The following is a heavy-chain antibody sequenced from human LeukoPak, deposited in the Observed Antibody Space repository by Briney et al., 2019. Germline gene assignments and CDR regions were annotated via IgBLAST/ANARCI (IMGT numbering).Heavy chain of an antibody. CDR1: GGSISSYY. Sequence: SEALSLTCTVSGGSISSYYWSWIRQPPGKGLERIGYIYYSGSTNYNPSLKSRVTISVDTSKNQFSLKLSSVTAADTAVYYCARARHQLAYYFDYWGQGTLVTVSS. J-gene: IGHJ4*02. CDR2: IYYSGST. V-gene: IGHV4-59*01. CDR3: ARARHQLAYYFDY. D-gene: IGHD6-13*01.